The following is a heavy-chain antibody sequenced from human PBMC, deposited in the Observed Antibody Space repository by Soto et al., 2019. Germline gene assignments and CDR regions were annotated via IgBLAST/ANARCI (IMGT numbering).Heavy chain of an antibody. Sequence: VKVSCKVAGYTFIDYFVHWVQQAPGKGLEWMGLVDPEDGGTRYAEKFQGRVTITADTSTDTAYMELSSLRSEDTAVYYCGTVGRLVYTRASTHGIDFWGQGSTVTVSS. CDR2: VDPEDGGT. D-gene: IGHD3-16*01. J-gene: IGHJ6*02. CDR3: GTVGRLVYTRASTHGIDF. CDR1: GYTFIDYF. V-gene: IGHV1-69-2*01.